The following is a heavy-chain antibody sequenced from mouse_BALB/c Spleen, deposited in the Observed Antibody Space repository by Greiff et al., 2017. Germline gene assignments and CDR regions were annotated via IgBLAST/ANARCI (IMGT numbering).Heavy chain of an antibody. D-gene: IGHD1-1*01. J-gene: IGHJ1*01. CDR2: IYPGSGST. Sequence: QVQLQQPGAELVKPGTSVKLSCKASGYNFTSYWINWVKLRPGQGLEWIGDIYPGSGSTNYNEKFKSKATLTVDTSSSTAYMQLSSLASEDSALYYCAGRAITTVVAGPYWYFDVWGAGTTVTVSS. CDR3: AGRAITTVVAGPYWYFDV. CDR1: GYNFTSYW. V-gene: IGHV1-55*01.